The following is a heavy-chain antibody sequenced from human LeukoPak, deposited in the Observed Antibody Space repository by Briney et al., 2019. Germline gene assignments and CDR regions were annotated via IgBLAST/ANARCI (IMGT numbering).Heavy chain of an antibody. V-gene: IGHV1-8*03. D-gene: IGHD4/OR15-4a*01. J-gene: IGHJ6*03. CDR1: GYTFTSYD. Sequence: GASVKVSCKASGYTFTSYDINWVRQATGQGLEWMGWMNPNRGNTGYAQKFQGRVTITRNTSISTAYMELSSLRSEDTAVYYCARARRGGNYVLFPYYYYYMDVWGKGTTVTVSS. CDR2: MNPNRGNT. CDR3: ARARRGGNYVLFPYYYYYMDV.